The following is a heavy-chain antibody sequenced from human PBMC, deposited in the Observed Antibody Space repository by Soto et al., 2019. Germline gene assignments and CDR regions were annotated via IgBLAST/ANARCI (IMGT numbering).Heavy chain of an antibody. CDR3: SHRNWSGSCSGGNCGNWFDP. CDR1: GFSLSTSGVG. Sequence: SGPTLVNPTQTLTLTCTFSGFSLSTSGVGVGWIRQPPGKALEWLALIYWDDDKRYSPSLRSRLTITKDTSKNQVVLTMTNMDPVDTATYYCSHRNWSGSCSGGNCGNWFDPWGQGTLVTVSS. V-gene: IGHV2-5*02. J-gene: IGHJ5*02. D-gene: IGHD2-15*01. CDR2: IYWDDDK.